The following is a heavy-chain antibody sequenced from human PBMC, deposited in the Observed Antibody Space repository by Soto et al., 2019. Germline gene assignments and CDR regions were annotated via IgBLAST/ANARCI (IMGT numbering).Heavy chain of an antibody. J-gene: IGHJ6*02. CDR3: RGYCSSTSCYGPYYYYGMDV. Sequence: SETLSLTCTVSGGSISSGDYYWSWIRQPPGKGLEWIGYIYYSGTTYYNPSLKSRVTISVDTSKNQFSLKLSSVTAADTAVYYCRGYCSSTSCYGPYYYYGMDVWGQGTTVT. CDR2: IYYSGTT. D-gene: IGHD2-2*01. CDR1: GGSISSGDYY. V-gene: IGHV4-30-4*01.